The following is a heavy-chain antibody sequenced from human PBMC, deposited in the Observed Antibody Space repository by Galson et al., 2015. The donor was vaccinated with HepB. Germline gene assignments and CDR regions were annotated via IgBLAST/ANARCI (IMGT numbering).Heavy chain of an antibody. CDR3: ARGDTTGSWSAEYFHD. D-gene: IGHD1-26*01. Sequence: SLRLSCAASGLTLSDYYFSWIRQAPGKGLEWVSYISSSSTYINYADSVKGRFTISRDNAENSVFLEMNDLRAEDTAVYYCARGDTTGSWSAEYFHDWGQGTLVTVSS. J-gene: IGHJ1*01. CDR2: ISSSSTYI. CDR1: GLTLSDYY. V-gene: IGHV3-11*06.